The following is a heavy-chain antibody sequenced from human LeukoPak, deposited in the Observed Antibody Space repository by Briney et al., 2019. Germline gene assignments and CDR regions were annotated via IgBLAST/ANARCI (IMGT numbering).Heavy chain of an antibody. V-gene: IGHV4-34*01. Sequence: SETLSLTCAVYGGSFSGYYWSWIRQPPGKGLEWIGEINHSGSTNYNPSLKSRVTISVDTSKNQFSLKLSSVTAADTAVYYCARVGGSGSYPYFDYWGQGTLVTVSS. CDR1: GGSFSGYY. CDR3: ARVGGSGSYPYFDY. CDR2: INHSGST. D-gene: IGHD3-10*01. J-gene: IGHJ4*02.